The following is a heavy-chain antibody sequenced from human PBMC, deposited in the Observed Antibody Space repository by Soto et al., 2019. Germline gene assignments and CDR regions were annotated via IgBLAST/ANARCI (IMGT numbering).Heavy chain of an antibody. J-gene: IGHJ4*02. CDR1: GFTVSSNY. V-gene: IGHV3-53*01. Sequence: PGGSLRLSCAASGFTVSSNYMSWVRQAPGKGLEWVSVIYSGGSTYYADSVKGRFTISRDNSKNTLYLQMNSLRAEDTAVYYCASQMGSGSYRPFDYWGQGTLVTVS. D-gene: IGHD1-26*01. CDR2: IYSGGST. CDR3: ASQMGSGSYRPFDY.